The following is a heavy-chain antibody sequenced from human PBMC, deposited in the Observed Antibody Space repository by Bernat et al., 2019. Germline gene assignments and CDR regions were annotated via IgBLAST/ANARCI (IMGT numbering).Heavy chain of an antibody. V-gene: IGHV3-48*03. CDR1: GFTFSSYE. D-gene: IGHD2-15*01. J-gene: IGHJ4*02. Sequence: EVQLVESGRGLVKPGGSLRLSCAASGFTFSSYEVNWVRQAPGKGLEWVSFISSSGSTISYADSVKGRFTISRDNAKNSLYLQMSGLRAEDTAVYYCARDKYCSGGTCYSRDYFFDYWGQGTLVTVSS. CDR3: ARDKYCSGGTCYSRDYFFDY. CDR2: ISSSGSTI.